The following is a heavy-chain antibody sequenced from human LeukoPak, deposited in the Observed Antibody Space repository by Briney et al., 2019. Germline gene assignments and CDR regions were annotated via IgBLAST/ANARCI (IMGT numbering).Heavy chain of an antibody. CDR2: INPVGGVT. CDR1: GYIFTNYY. V-gene: IGHV1-46*01. D-gene: IGHD3-22*01. J-gene: IGHJ4*02. CDR3: ARLWSYYDNSGFFEDY. Sequence: ASVKVSCKASGYIFTNYYLYWVRQAPGQGLEWMGVINPVGGVTTYAQRFQGRVTMTRDTSTSTFDMKLSSLKSEDTAVYYCARLWSYYDNSGFFEDYWGQGTLVTVSS.